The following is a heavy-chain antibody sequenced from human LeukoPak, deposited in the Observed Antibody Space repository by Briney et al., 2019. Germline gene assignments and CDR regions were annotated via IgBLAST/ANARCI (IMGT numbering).Heavy chain of an antibody. CDR2: ISSSGSTI. CDR3: ARGANYYDSSGFYLH. V-gene: IGHV3-48*03. D-gene: IGHD3-22*01. CDR1: GFTFSKYE. Sequence: GGSLRLSCAASGFTFSKYEMNWVRQAPGKGLEWVSYISSSGSTIYYADSVKGRFTISRDNAKNSLYLQMNSLRAEDTAVYYCARGANYYDSSGFYLHWGQGTLVTVSS. J-gene: IGHJ4*02.